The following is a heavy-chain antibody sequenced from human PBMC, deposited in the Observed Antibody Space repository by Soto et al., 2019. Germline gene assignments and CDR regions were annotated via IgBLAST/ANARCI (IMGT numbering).Heavy chain of an antibody. V-gene: IGHV3-23*01. Sequence: GGSLRLSCAASGFPFSNYWMSWVRQAPGKGLEWVSGISWNSGSIGYADSVKGRFTISRDNSKNTLYLQMNSLRAEDTAVYYCAKAKYPRARPCGMDVWGQGTTVTVSS. J-gene: IGHJ6*02. CDR2: ISWNSGSI. CDR3: AKAKYPRARPCGMDV. D-gene: IGHD2-2*02. CDR1: GFPFSNYW.